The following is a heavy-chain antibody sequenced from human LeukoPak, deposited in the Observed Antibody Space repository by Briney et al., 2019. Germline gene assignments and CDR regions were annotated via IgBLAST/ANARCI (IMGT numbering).Heavy chain of an antibody. D-gene: IGHD3-10*01. CDR1: GLTFSNAW. J-gene: IGHJ4*02. V-gene: IGHV3-15*01. CDR2: IKSKTEGGTT. CDR3: TTRITLIRGVLSEFDY. Sequence: GGSLRLSCAASGLTFSNAWMSWVRQAPGKGLEWVGRIKSKTEGGTTNYAAPVKGRFSISRDDSKNTLYLQMNSLKIEDTGVYCCTTRITLIRGVLSEFDYWGQGTLVTVSS.